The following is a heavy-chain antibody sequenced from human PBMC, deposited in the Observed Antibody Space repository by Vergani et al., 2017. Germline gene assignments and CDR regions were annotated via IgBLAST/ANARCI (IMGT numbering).Heavy chain of an antibody. CDR2: ISSNGGST. V-gene: IGHV3-64*01. J-gene: IGHJ6*02. Sequence: EVQLVESGGGLVQPGGSLRLSCAASGFTFSSYAMHWVRQAPGKGLEYVSAISSNGGSTYYANSVKGRFTISRDNSKNTLYLQMGSLRAEDMAVYYCPRASYYDILTGPPYAYYGMDVWGQGTTVTVSS. D-gene: IGHD3-9*01. CDR1: GFTFSSYA. CDR3: PRASYYDILTGPPYAYYGMDV.